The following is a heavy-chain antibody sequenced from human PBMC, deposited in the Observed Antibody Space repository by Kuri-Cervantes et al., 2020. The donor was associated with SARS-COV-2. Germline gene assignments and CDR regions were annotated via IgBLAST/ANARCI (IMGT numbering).Heavy chain of an antibody. Sequence: GESLKISCAASGFTFSSYGMHWVRQAPGKGLEWVAVIWYDGSNKYYADSVKGRFTISRDNSKNTLYLQMNSLRAEDTAVYYCARVAVAALDYWGQGTLVTVSS. J-gene: IGHJ4*02. V-gene: IGHV3-33*08. CDR3: ARVAVAALDY. D-gene: IGHD6-19*01. CDR2: IWYDGSNK. CDR1: GFTFSSYG.